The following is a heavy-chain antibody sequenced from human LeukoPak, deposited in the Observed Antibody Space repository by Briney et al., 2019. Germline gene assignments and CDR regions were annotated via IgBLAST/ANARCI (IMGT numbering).Heavy chain of an antibody. D-gene: IGHD2-21*01. CDR3: AADVIPGPKGFDP. CDR1: GITFSSFA. CDR2: IVVGSGTT. Sequence: SVKVSCKTSGITFSSFAVQWVRQARGQRLEWIGWIVVGSGTTKYAQKFQERVTITRDMSTSTAFMELRSLRFDDTALYYCAADVIPGPKGFDPWGRGTLVTVSS. V-gene: IGHV1-58*01. J-gene: IGHJ5*02.